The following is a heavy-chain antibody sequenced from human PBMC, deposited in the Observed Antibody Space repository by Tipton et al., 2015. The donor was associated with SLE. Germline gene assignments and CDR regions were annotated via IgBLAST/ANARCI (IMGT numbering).Heavy chain of an antibody. CDR1: RGSITSYY. CDR2: VHYSGTT. CDR3: ATVEFADDY. Sequence: TLSLTCTVSRGSITSYYWSWIRQPPGKGLELSADVHYSGTTNYNPSLRSRVTISIDTPKSQFSLKLRSVTAADTGIYYCATVEFADDYWGQGTLVTVSS. D-gene: IGHD6-19*01. J-gene: IGHJ4*02. V-gene: IGHV4-59*08.